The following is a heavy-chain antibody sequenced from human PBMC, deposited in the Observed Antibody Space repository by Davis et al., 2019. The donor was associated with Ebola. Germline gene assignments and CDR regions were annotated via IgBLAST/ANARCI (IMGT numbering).Heavy chain of an antibody. V-gene: IGHV3-30-3*01. CDR2: ISSDGYNN. J-gene: IGHJ4*02. D-gene: IGHD3-16*01. CDR1: GFTFDDYA. Sequence: GETLKISCVGSGFTFDDYAMHWVRQAPGKGLEWVALISSDGYNNYYAQSVKGRFTISRDKSKNTLYLQMNSLRSEDTAVYHGAREGGDGGGTWLALDCWGQGTLVTVSS. CDR3: AREGGDGGGTWLALDC.